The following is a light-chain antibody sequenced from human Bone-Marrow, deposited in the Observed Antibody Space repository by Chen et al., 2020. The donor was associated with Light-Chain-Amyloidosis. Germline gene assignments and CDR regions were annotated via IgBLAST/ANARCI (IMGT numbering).Light chain of an antibody. J-gene: IGLJ3*02. CDR1: YSNIGSNT. CDR3: AAWDDSLKGV. Sequence: QSVLTQSPSASGPPGQRVIISCSGSYSNIGSNTVNWYQQLPGTAPKLLIYNYDQRPSGVPDRFSGSKSGTSASLAISGLQSEDEADYYCAAWDDSLKGVFGGGTKLTVL. CDR2: NYD. V-gene: IGLV1-44*01.